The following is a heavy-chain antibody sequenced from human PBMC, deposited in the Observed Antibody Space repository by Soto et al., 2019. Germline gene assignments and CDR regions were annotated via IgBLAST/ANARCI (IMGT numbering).Heavy chain of an antibody. Sequence: GGSLRLSCAASGFTFSNYPMHWVRQAPGKGLEWVAVISYDGSNKYNADSVKGRFTISRDNSKNTLYLQMNSLRAEDTAVYYCARPQWTRLWAPYFAYWGPGTLVTVSS. D-gene: IGHD5-18*01. V-gene: IGHV3-30-3*01. CDR1: GFTFSNYP. CDR2: ISYDGSNK. J-gene: IGHJ4*02. CDR3: ARPQWTRLWAPYFAY.